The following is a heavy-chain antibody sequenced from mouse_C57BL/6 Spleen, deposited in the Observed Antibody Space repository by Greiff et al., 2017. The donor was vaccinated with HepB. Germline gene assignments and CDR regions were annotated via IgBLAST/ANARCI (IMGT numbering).Heavy chain of an antibody. CDR2: IDPETGGT. J-gene: IGHJ4*01. CDR3: TRSDYYGSRGSAIDY. V-gene: IGHV1-15*01. CDR1: GYTFTDYE. D-gene: IGHD1-1*01. Sequence: QVQLQQSGAELVRPGASVTLSCKASGYTFTDYEMHWVKQTPVHGLEWIGAIDPETGGTAYNQKFKGKAILTADKSSSTAYMELRSLTSEDSAVYYCTRSDYYGSRGSAIDYWGQGTSVTVSS.